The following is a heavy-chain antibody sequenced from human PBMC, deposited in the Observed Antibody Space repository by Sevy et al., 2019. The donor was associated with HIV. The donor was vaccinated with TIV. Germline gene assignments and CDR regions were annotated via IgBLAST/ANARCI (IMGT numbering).Heavy chain of an antibody. CDR2: VASHGNYK. D-gene: IGHD2-21*02. V-gene: IGHV3-30-3*01. Sequence: QLGGSLRLSCAASGFTFRRYDMHWVRQAPGRGLEWVAVVASHGNYKSFADFVRGRFTISRDNARNSLDLQMTSLRTEDTAVYYCARLQSCGGDCYYFDSWGQGALVTVSS. CDR3: ARLQSCGGDCYYFDS. J-gene: IGHJ4*02. CDR1: GFTFRRYD.